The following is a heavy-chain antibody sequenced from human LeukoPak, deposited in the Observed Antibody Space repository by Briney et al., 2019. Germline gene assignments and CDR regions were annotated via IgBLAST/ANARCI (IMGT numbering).Heavy chain of an antibody. J-gene: IGHJ5*02. D-gene: IGHD2-8*01. CDR3: ARETGYCTNGVCYSGWFDP. CDR1: GGSISSGGYS. CDR2: IYHSGST. Sequence: SQTLSLTCAVSGGSISSGGYSWSWIRQPPGKGLEWIGYIYHSGSTYYNPSLKSRVTISVDRSKNQFSLKLSSVTAADTAVYYCARETGYCTNGVCYSGWFDPWGQGTLVTVSS. V-gene: IGHV4-30-2*01.